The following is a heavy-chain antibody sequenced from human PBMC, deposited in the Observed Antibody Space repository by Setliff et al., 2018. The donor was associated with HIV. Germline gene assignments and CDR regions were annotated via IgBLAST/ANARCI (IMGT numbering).Heavy chain of an antibody. D-gene: IGHD3-10*01. CDR2: IYYSGST. CDR3: ARAKSLVRGVNYFDY. CDR1: GGSISSSSYF. Sequence: SETLSLTYTVSGGSISSSSYFWGWIRQPPGKGLERIGSIYYSGSTYYNPSLKSRVTISGDTSKNQFSLKLISVTAADTAVYYCARAKSLVRGVNYFDYWGQGTLVTVSS. V-gene: IGHV4-39*07. J-gene: IGHJ4*02.